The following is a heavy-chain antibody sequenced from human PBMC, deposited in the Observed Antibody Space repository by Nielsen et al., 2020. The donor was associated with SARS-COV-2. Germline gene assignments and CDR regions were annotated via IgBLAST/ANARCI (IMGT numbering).Heavy chain of an antibody. CDR3: AAKYGGEWLAVFDY. J-gene: IGHJ4*01. Sequence: GGSLRLSCAASGFTFSGSAMHWVRQASGKGLEWVGRIRSKANSYATAYAASVKGRFTISRDDSKNTAYLQMNSLEIEDTAVYYCAAKYGGEWLAVFDYWGQGTQVTVSS. V-gene: IGHV3-73*01. CDR2: IRSKANSYAT. CDR1: GFTFSGSA. D-gene: IGHD6-19*01.